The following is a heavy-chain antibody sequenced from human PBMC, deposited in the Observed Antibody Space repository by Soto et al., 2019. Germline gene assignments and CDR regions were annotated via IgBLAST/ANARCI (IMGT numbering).Heavy chain of an antibody. J-gene: IGHJ6*02. D-gene: IGHD4-17*01. CDR3: ARDLPPTTVTTNYNYGMDV. V-gene: IGHV3-30*03. Sequence: PGGSLRLSCVASGFSFSVFGMHWVRQFPGKGLEWVAVISNDGSKRYYIESVEGRFTISRDDSKNTLYLQMNSLRAEDTAVYYCARDLPPTTVTTNYNYGMDVWGQGTTVTVSS. CDR1: GFSFSVFG. CDR2: ISNDGSKR.